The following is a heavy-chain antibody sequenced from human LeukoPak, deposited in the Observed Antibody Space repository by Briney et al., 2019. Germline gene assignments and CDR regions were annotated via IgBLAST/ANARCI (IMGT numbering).Heavy chain of an antibody. CDR2: YCSSGNT. Sequence: SETLSLTCTVSGGSISSFCWSWIRQPAGKVLEWIGRYCSSGNTNYNPSLKRRVTMSVDTLQNQFSLKLSSVTAADTAVYYCATGGGDLDHWGQGTLVTVS. V-gene: IGHV4-4*07. D-gene: IGHD2-21*01. J-gene: IGHJ5*02. CDR1: GGSISSFC. CDR3: ATGGGDLDH.